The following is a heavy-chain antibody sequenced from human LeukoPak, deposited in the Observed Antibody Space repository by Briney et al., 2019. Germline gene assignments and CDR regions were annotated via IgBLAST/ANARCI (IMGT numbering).Heavy chain of an antibody. CDR2: ISYDGSNK. V-gene: IGHV3-30-3*01. Sequence: GGSLRLSCAASGFTFSSYAMHWVRQAPGKGLEWVAVISYDGSNKYYADSVKGRFTISRDNSKNTLYLQMNSLRAEDTAVYYCAKGMEWVVVPAALDVWGQGTTVTVSS. J-gene: IGHJ6*02. CDR1: GFTFSSYA. CDR3: AKGMEWVVVPAALDV. D-gene: IGHD2-2*01.